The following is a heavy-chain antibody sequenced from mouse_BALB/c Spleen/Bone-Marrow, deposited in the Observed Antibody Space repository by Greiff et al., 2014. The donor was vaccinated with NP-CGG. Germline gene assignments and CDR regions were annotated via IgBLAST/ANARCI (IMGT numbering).Heavy chain of an antibody. J-gene: IGHJ4*01. Sequence: VQLQQSGAELVRPGSSVKISCKASGYAFSSYWMSWVKQRPGQGLEWIGQIYPGDGDTNYNGNFKDKTTLTVDRSSSTAFMQLSSLTTEDSAVYFCARWYRDPHFTMDYWGPGTSVTVSS. CDR3: ARWYRDPHFTMDY. CDR1: GYAFSSYW. V-gene: IGHV1-80*01. CDR2: IYPGDGDT. D-gene: IGHD2-14*01.